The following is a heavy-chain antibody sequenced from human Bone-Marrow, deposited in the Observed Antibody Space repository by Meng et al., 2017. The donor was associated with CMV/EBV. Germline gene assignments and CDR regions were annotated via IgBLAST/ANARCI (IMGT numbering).Heavy chain of an antibody. D-gene: IGHD6-6*01. CDR1: GFTFSSND. J-gene: IGHJ1*01. Sequence: GESRKISCAASGFTFSSNDMHWVRQTTGKGLEWVSAIGTAGDTYYPGSVKGRFTISRENAKNSFYLQMNSLRAEDTAVYYCARGTSYSSSLEYFQHWGQGTLVTVSS. CDR2: IGTAGDT. CDR3: ARGTSYSSSLEYFQH. V-gene: IGHV3-13*01.